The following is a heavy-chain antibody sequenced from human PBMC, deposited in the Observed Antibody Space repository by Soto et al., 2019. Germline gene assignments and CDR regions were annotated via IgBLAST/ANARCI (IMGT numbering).Heavy chain of an antibody. CDR3: VKGGTLDSSGYYRLWYFDY. CDR1: GFTFSSYA. V-gene: IGHV3-64D*06. J-gene: IGHJ4*02. D-gene: IGHD3-22*01. CDR2: ISSNGGST. Sequence: GGSLRLSCSASGFTFSSYAMHWVRQAPGKGLEYASAISSNGGSTYYADSVKGRFTISRDNSKNTLYLQMSSLRAEDTAVYYCVKGGTLDSSGYYRLWYFDYWGQGTLGTVST.